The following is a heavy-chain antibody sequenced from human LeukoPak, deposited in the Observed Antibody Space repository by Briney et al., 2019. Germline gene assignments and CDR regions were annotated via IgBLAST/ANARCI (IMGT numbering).Heavy chain of an antibody. J-gene: IGHJ4*02. D-gene: IGHD1-26*01. CDR3: ATESSGALDY. V-gene: IGHV3-7*01. Sequence: GGSLRLSCAASGFTFSSYWMSWVRQAPGKGLKWVANIKQDGSEKYYVDSVKGRFTISRDNAKNSLYLQMNSLRTEDTSVYYCATESSGALDYWGQGTLVTVSS. CDR1: GFTFSSYW. CDR2: IKQDGSEK.